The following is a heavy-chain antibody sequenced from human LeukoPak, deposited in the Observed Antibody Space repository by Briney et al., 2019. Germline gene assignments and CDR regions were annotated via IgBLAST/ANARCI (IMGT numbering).Heavy chain of an antibody. Sequence: PSETLSLTCTVSGGSISSGGYYWSWIRQPPGKGLEWIGYIHYSGSTYYNPPLKSRITISVDTSKNQFSLKLSSVTAADTAVYYCARAHYDILTGYYSYYFDYWGQGTLVTVSS. CDR3: ARAHYDILTGYYSYYFDY. CDR1: GGSISSGGYY. J-gene: IGHJ4*02. CDR2: IHYSGST. D-gene: IGHD3-9*01. V-gene: IGHV4-30-4*08.